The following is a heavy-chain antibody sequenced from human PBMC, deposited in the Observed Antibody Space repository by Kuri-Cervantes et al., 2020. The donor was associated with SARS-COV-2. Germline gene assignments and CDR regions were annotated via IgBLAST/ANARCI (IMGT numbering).Heavy chain of an antibody. D-gene: IGHD7-27*01. CDR3: ARTQLGMNMDV. J-gene: IGHJ6*03. CDR2: INHSGST. CDR1: GGSFSGYY. V-gene: IGHV4-34*01. Sequence: GSLRLSCAVYGGSFSGYYWSWIRQPPGKGLEWIGGINHSGSTNYNPSLKSRVTISVDTSKNQFSLKLSSVTAADTAVYYCARTQLGMNMDVWGKGTTVTVSS.